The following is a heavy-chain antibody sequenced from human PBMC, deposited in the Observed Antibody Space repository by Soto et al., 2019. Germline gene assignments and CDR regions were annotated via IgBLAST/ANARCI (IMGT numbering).Heavy chain of an antibody. CDR3: VKDKWVDY. CDR2: ISTNGGTT. V-gene: IGHV3-64D*06. Sequence: EVQLVESGGNLVQPGESLRLSCSVSGFTFSSYTMHWVRQAPGKGLEYVSSISTNGGTTYYVDSVKGRFTISRDNSKNTLYLQMSSLRPEDTAVYYCVKDKWVDYWGQGTLVTVSS. D-gene: IGHD1-26*01. J-gene: IGHJ4*02. CDR1: GFTFSSYT.